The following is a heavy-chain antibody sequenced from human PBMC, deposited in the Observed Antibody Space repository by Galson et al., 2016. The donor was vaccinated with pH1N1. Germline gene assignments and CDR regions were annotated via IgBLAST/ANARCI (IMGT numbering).Heavy chain of an antibody. CDR1: GFTFTNYG. D-gene: IGHD1-26*01. CDR3: AKDLPTSWDFDS. CDR2: INGAGIQR. Sequence: SLRLSCAASGFTFTNYGMTWVRQAPGKGLEWVSYINGAGIQRYYSDSVRGRFTISRDNSRNMLFLQMNNLSAEDTAVYYCAKDLPTSWDFDSWGRGTLVTVSS. J-gene: IGHJ5*01. V-gene: IGHV3-23*01.